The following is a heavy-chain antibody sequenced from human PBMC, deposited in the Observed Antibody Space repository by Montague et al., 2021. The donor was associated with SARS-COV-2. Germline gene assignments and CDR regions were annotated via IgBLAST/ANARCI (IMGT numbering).Heavy chain of an antibody. Sequence: SETLSLTCTVSGDSISRYHWSWIRQPPGKGLEWIAHIYNSGYANYNPSLQSRVSMSVDTSRSQVSLNVTSVTAADTAVYYCARALWHLDVWGRGILVTVSS. J-gene: IGHJ2*01. CDR1: GDSISRYH. V-gene: IGHV4-4*07. CDR3: ARALWHLDV. CDR2: IYNSGYA.